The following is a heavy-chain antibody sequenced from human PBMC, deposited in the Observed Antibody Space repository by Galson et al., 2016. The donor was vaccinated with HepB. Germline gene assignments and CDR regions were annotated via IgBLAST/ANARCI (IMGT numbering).Heavy chain of an antibody. CDR1: GGSVSSNSYY. V-gene: IGHV4-61*01. CDR3: ARGPTAVANTGPFDY. Sequence: SETLSLTCIVSGGSVSSNSYYWNWIRRSPGKGLEWIGFIYYSGIISYNPSLKSRVTISVDTSKNQFSLKLSSVTAADTAVYYCARGPTAVANTGPFDYWGQGSLVTGSS. J-gene: IGHJ4*02. CDR2: IYYSGII. D-gene: IGHD5-18*01.